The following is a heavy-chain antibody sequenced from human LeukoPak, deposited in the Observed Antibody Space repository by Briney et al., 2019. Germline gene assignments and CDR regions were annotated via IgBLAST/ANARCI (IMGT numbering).Heavy chain of an antibody. V-gene: IGHV4-59*01. J-gene: IGHJ6*03. D-gene: IGHD4-11*01. CDR3: ARAKLHDYSNYPTYYYYYYMDV. CDR1: GGSFSGYY. CDR2: IYYSGST. Sequence: PSETLSLTCAVYGGSFSGYYWSWIRQPPGKGLEWIGYIYYSGSTNYNPSLKSRVTISVDTSKNQFSLKLSSVTAADTAVYYCARAKLHDYSNYPTYYYYYYMDVWGKGTTVTVSS.